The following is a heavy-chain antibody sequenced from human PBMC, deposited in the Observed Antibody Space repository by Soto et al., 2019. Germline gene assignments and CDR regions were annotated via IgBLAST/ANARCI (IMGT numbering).Heavy chain of an antibody. J-gene: IGHJ6*02. D-gene: IGHD3-10*01. V-gene: IGHV3-7*03. Sequence: GGSLRLSCVGSGFRISNYFMSWVRQAPGKGLEWVVNIKEDGSEKYYVESVKGRFTISRDNAKNSLYLQVNSLRDEDTAVYYCARPRFRGMDVWGQGTTVTVSS. CDR1: GFRISNYF. CDR2: IKEDGSEK. CDR3: ARPRFRGMDV.